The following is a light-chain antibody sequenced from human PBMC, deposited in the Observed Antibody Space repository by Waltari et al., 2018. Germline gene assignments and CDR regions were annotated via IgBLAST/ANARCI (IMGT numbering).Light chain of an antibody. J-gene: IGKJ5*01. Sequence: DIQLTPSPSSLSASVGDRVTITCQASQDISNYLNWYQQKQGKAPKLLIYDASNLETGVPSRFSGSGSGTDFTFTISSLQPEDIATYYCQQYDNPPPITFGQGTRLEIK. V-gene: IGKV1-33*01. CDR2: DAS. CDR1: QDISNY. CDR3: QQYDNPPPIT.